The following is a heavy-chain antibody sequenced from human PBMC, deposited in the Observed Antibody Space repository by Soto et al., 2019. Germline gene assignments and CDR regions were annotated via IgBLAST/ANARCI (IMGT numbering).Heavy chain of an antibody. D-gene: IGHD3-22*01. CDR2: ISVSVGST. V-gene: IGHV3-23*01. CDR3: AKIGMDSYDSSGYSY. J-gene: IGHJ4*02. Sequence: GGCLRLSCAASGFSFSSYAMSWVRQAPGKGLEWVSAISVSVGSTYYADSVKGRFTISRDNSKNTLYLQMNSLRAEDTAVYYCAKIGMDSYDSSGYSYLGQRTLFTTSS. CDR1: GFSFSSYA.